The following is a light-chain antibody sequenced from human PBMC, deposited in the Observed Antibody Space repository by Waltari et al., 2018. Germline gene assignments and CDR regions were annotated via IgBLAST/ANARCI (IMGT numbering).Light chain of an antibody. CDR2: MVS. CDR1: QSLVDRADGNTY. CDR3: MQRMEFPLT. Sequence: VVLTQTPLSLPVTLGEPASISCTSSQSLVDRADGNTYLDWVLPKPGLSPQRLIVMVSRRASGVPDRFSGSGSGSDFTLQISRVEADDVGIYYCMQRMEFPLTFGGGTKVEIK. J-gene: IGKJ4*01. V-gene: IGKV2-40*01.